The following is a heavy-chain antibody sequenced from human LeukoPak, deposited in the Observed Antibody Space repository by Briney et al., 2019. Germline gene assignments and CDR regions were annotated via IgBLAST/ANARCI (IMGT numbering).Heavy chain of an antibody. V-gene: IGHV3-23*01. CDR2: ISGSGGST. Sequence: PGGSLRLSCAASGFTFSSYAMSWVRQAPGKGLEWVSAISGSGGSTYYADSVKGRFTISRDNSKNTLYLQMNSLRAEDTAVYYCAKSTIFGVVIIPGGSGFDCWGQGTLVTVSS. D-gene: IGHD3-3*01. CDR1: GFTFSSYA. CDR3: AKSTIFGVVIIPGGSGFDC. J-gene: IGHJ4*02.